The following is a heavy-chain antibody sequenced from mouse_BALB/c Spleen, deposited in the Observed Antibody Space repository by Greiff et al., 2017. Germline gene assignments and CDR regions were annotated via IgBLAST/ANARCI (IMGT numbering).Heavy chain of an antibody. CDR3: ARREYYGYHSYAMDY. CDR1: GYSITSDYA. D-gene: IGHD1-2*01. CDR2: ISYSGST. Sequence: EVKLMESGPGLVKPSQSLSLTCTVTGYSITSDYAWNWIRQFPGNKLEWMGYISYSGSTSYNPSLKSRISITRDTSKNQFFLQLNSVTTEDTATYYCARREYYGYHSYAMDYWGQGTPVTGSS. J-gene: IGHJ4*01. V-gene: IGHV3-2*02.